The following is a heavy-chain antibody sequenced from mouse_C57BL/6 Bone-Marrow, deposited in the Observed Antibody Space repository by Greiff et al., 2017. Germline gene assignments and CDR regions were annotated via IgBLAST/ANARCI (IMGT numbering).Heavy chain of an antibody. D-gene: IGHD6-1*01. CDR1: GYTFTSYW. J-gene: IGHJ3*01. CDR2: IHPNSGST. Sequence: QVQLQQPGAELVKPGASVKLSCKASGYTFTSYWMHWVKQRPGQGLEWIGMIHPNSGSTNYNEKFKSKATMTIDKSSSTAYRHLSSLTSEDSAVDYCARRICEAWFAYWGQGTLVTVSA. CDR3: ARRICEAWFAY. V-gene: IGHV1-64*01.